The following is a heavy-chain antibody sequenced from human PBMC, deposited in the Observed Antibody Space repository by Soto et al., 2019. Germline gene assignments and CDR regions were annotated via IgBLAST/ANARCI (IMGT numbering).Heavy chain of an antibody. J-gene: IGHJ5*02. CDR3: ARGLPDNWNYLSWFDP. Sequence: ASVKVSCKASGFSFSDYFMHWVRQAPGQGLEWMGIINPSGDSRNYAQKFQGRVTITADKSTSTAYMELSSLRSEDTAVYYCARGLPDNWNYLSWFDPWGQGTLVTVSS. CDR1: GFSFSDYF. D-gene: IGHD1-7*01. CDR2: INPSGDSR. V-gene: IGHV1-46*01.